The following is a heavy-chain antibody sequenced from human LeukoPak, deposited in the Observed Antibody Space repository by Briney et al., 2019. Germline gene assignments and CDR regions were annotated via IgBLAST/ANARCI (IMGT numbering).Heavy chain of an antibody. D-gene: IGHD3-3*01. CDR1: GYTLTELS. CDR2: FDPEDGET. CDR3: ATWRVGGYYIPDAFDI. Sequence: ASVKVSCKVSGYTLTELSMHWVRQAPGKGLEWMGGFDPEDGETIYAQKFQGRVTMTEDTSTDTAYMEPSSLRSEDTAVYYCATWRVGGYYIPDAFDIWGQGTMVTVSS. V-gene: IGHV1-24*01. J-gene: IGHJ3*02.